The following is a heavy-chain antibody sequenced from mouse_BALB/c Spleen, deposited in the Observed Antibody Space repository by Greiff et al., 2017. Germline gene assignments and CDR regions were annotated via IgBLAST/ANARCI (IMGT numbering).Heavy chain of an antibody. V-gene: IGHV1-9*01. CDR1: GYTFSSYW. Sequence: VKLVESGAELMKPGASVKISCKATGYTFSSYWIEWVKQRPGHGLEWIGEILPGSGSTNYNEKFKGKATFTADTSSNTAYMQLSSLTSEDSAVYYCARGTTTVVATRAMDYWGQGTSVTVSS. D-gene: IGHD1-1*01. CDR2: ILPGSGST. CDR3: ARGTTTVVATRAMDY. J-gene: IGHJ4*01.